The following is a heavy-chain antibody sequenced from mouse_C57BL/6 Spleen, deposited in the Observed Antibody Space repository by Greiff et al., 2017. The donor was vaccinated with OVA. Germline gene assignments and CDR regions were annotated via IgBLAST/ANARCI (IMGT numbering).Heavy chain of an antibody. D-gene: IGHD1-1*01. CDR3: ARERYYYGSSPYAMDY. J-gene: IGHJ4*01. V-gene: IGHV5-16*01. Sequence: EVKLMESEGGLVQPGSSMKLSCTASGFTFSDYYMAWVRQVPEKGLEWVATINSDGSSTSYLDSLKSRFIISRDNAKNILYLQMSSLKSEDTATYYCARERYYYGSSPYAMDYWGQGTSVTVSS. CDR2: INSDGSST. CDR1: GFTFSDYY.